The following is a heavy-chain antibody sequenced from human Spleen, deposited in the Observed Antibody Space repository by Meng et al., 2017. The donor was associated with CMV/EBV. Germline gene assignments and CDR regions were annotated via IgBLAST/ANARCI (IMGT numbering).Heavy chain of an antibody. Sequence: GESLKISCAASGFSFSSYWMSWLRQAPGRGLEWVANIKQDGSKKYYVDSVKGRFTISRDNAKNSLYLQMNSLRAEDTAVYYCARGVSTGTTGIYYYYGMDVWGQGTTVTVSS. J-gene: IGHJ6*02. V-gene: IGHV3-7*01. CDR1: GFSFSSYW. CDR3: ARGVSTGTTGIYYYYGMDV. CDR2: IKQDGSKK. D-gene: IGHD1-7*01.